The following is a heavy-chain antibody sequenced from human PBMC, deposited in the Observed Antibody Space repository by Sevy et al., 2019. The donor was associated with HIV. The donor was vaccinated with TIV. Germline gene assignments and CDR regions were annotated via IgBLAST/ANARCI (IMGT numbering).Heavy chain of an antibody. CDR2: AKRKSDGGSI. J-gene: IGHJ3*02. CDR3: ATVLGAGAAGAFEI. Sequence: GGYLRLSCAGSGFSFKNVWMTWVRQTPGKGLEWVGHAKRKSDGGSIDYGSPVNGRFTISRDDSKDMLYLQMSSLNTEDTGVYYCATVLGAGAAGAFEIWGQGTMVTVSS. D-gene: IGHD1-26*01. CDR1: GFSFKNVW. V-gene: IGHV3-15*01.